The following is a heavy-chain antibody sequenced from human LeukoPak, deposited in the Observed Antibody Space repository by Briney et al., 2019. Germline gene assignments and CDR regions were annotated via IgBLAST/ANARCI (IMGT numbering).Heavy chain of an antibody. D-gene: IGHD4-23*01. CDR1: GFTFSSYS. V-gene: IGHV3-21*01. Sequence: GGSLRLSCAASGFTFSSYSMNWVRQAPGKGLEWVSSISSSSYIYYADSVKGRFTISRDNAKNSLYLQMNSLRAEDTAVYYCAGEPTVEHRGDYYGMDVWGQGTTVTVSS. CDR2: ISSSSYI. CDR3: AGEPTVEHRGDYYGMDV. J-gene: IGHJ6*02.